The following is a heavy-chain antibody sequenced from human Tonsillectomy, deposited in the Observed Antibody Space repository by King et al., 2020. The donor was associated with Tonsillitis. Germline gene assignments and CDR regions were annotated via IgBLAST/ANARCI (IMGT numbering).Heavy chain of an antibody. D-gene: IGHD3-10*01. CDR3: ARGSPDYYGSGTLDPAGDY. V-gene: IGHV1-18*04. CDR2: ISGYNGNT. J-gene: IGHJ4*02. CDR1: GYTFTSYG. Sequence: QLVQSGAEVKKPGASVKVSCKASGYTFTSYGISWVRQAPGQGLEWMGWISGYNGNTNYAQKLQGRVTMTTDTSTSTAYMELRSLRSDDTAVYYCARGSPDYYGSGTLDPAGDYWGQGTLVTVSS.